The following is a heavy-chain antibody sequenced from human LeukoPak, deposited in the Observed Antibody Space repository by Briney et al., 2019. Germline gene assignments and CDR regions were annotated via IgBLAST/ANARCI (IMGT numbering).Heavy chain of an antibody. V-gene: IGHV3-23*01. CDR1: GFTFRTSW. D-gene: IGHD3-22*01. J-gene: IGHJ4*02. Sequence: GGSLRLSCAVSGFTFRTSWMTWVRQAPGKGLEWVSAISGSGGSTYYADSVKGRFTISRDNSKNTLYLQMNSLRAEDTAVYYCANSYDSSGPPIWGQGTLVTVSS. CDR3: ANSYDSSGPPI. CDR2: ISGSGGST.